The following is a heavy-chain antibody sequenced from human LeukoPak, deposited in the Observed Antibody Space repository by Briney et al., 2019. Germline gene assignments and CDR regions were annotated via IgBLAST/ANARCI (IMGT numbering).Heavy chain of an antibody. CDR2: IIPIFGTA. V-gene: IGHV1-69*05. D-gene: IGHD3-22*01. J-gene: IGHJ5*02. Sequence: GASVKVSCKASGGSFRSSTFAWVRQAPGRGLEWMGGIIPIFGTANYALQFQGRATITTDESTSTVYMELSSLRSEDTAIYYCARGPLHVALSSGYLKWLDPWGQGSQVIVSS. CDR1: GGSFRSST. CDR3: ARGPLHVALSSGYLKWLDP.